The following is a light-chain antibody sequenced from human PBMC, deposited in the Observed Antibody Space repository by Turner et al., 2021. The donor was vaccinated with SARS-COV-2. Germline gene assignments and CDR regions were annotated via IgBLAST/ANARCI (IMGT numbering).Light chain of an antibody. J-gene: IGKJ1*01. CDR1: QSVSGN. V-gene: IGKV3-15*01. CDR2: GAS. CDR3: QQYNKWPPRT. Sequence: IVMTQSPATLSVSPGDRVTLSCRASQSVSGNLAWYQQKAGQAPRLLIYGASTRATGIPARFSGSGSGTEFTLTISSLQSEDFAVYYCQQYNKWPPRTFGQGTKVEI.